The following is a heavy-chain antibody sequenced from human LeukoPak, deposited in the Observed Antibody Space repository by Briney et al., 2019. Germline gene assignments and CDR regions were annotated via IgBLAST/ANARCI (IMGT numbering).Heavy chain of an antibody. CDR2: IYYTGTT. V-gene: IGHV4-59*01. CDR3: ARYHQPSGPNWLDR. CDR1: GGSISTYF. Sequence: SETLSLTCTDSGGSISTYFWTWIRQFPGKGLEWIGYIYYTGTTSYNPSLKSRVTISVDTSKNQFSLSLSSVTAADTAVYYCARYHQPSGPNWLDRWGQGTLVTVSS. J-gene: IGHJ5*02. D-gene: IGHD2-15*01.